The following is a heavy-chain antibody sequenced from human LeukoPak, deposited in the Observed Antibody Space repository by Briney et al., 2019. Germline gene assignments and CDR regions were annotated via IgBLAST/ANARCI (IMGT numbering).Heavy chain of an antibody. Sequence: GGSLRLSGAASGFTFSSYEMNWVGPAPGKGLEGGSYISSSGSTIDYADSVKGRFTIPKDNAKNSLYLQMKSLRAEDTAVYYCGRGGPKRIYYFDYWGQGTQVTVSS. J-gene: IGHJ4*02. D-gene: IGHD2-15*01. CDR2: ISSSGSTI. V-gene: IGHV3-48*03. CDR1: GFTFSSYE. CDR3: GRGGPKRIYYFDY.